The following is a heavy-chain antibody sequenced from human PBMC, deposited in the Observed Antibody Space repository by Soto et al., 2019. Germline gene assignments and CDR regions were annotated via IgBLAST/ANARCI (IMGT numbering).Heavy chain of an antibody. CDR1: GGTFSSYA. V-gene: IGHV1-69*13. D-gene: IGHD2-2*02. Sequence: LVKVSCKASGGTFSSYAISWVRQAPGQGLEWMGGIIPIFGTANYAQKFQGRVTITADESTSTAYMELSSLRSEDTAVYYCARAGGYCSSTSCYTWYFDLWGRGTLVTVSS. J-gene: IGHJ2*01. CDR2: IIPIFGTA. CDR3: ARAGGYCSSTSCYTWYFDL.